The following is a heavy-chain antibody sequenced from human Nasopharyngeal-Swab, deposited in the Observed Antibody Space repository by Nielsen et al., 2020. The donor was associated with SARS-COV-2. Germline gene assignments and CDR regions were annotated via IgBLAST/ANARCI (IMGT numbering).Heavy chain of an antibody. J-gene: IGHJ4*02. D-gene: IGHD2-2*01. CDR1: VFTFSSYA. V-gene: IGHV3-23*01. CDR3: ARDFHIVVVPAALDY. CDR2: ISGSGGST. Sequence: ESLKISCAASVFTFSSYAMSWARQAPGKGLEWVSAISGSGGSTYYADSVKGRFTVSRDNSKNTLYLQMNSLRAEDTAVYYCARDFHIVVVPAALDYWGQGTLVTVAS.